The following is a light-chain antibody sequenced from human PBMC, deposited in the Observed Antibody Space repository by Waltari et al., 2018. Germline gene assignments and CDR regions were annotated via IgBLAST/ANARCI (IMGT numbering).Light chain of an antibody. CDR2: ENN. J-gene: IGLJ3*02. CDR3: GTWDSSLRGV. V-gene: IGLV1-51*02. Sequence: QSVLTQPPSVAAAPGQKVTISCSGSSANNGNNYVSWYQQLPGPAPKLLIYENNKRPSGIPARFSGSKSGTSATLGITGLQTGDEADYYCGTWDSSLRGVFGGGTKLTVL. CDR1: SANNGNNY.